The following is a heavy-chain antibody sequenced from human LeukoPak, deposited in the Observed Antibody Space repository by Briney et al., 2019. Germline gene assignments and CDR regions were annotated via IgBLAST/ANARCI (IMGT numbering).Heavy chain of an antibody. J-gene: IGHJ4*02. V-gene: IGHV3-23*01. CDR3: AADPDHIVGATSADY. D-gene: IGHD1-26*01. CDR1: GFTFNSCA. Sequence: GGSLRLSCAASGFTFNSCAMNWVRQAPGKGLEWVSVIGGRGTYTHYADSVKGRFTVSRDNSKNTLYMQMNSLRAEDTAVYYCAADPDHIVGATSADYWGQGTLVTVSS. CDR2: IGGRGTYT.